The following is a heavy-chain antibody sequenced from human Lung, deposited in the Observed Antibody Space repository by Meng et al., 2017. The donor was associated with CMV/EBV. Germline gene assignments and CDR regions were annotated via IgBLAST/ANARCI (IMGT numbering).Heavy chain of an antibody. D-gene: IGHD3/OR15-3a*01. Sequence: SXTXSLXFTVLGDSIRRTTYYWGWIRQPPGKGLEWIGSISYSGSTYYNPSLKSRVSISLDASKKHFSLKLPSVTAADTAVYFCARVKLDEVAILGLSSTRSDFYALDVWXRGTTVTVSS. CDR1: GDSIRRTTYY. V-gene: IGHV4-39*07. J-gene: IGHJ6*02. CDR3: ARVKLDEVAILGLSSTRSDFYALDV. CDR2: ISYSGST.